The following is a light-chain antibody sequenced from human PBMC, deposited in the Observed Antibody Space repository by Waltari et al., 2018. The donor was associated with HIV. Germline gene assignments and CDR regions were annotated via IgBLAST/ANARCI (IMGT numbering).Light chain of an antibody. CDR3: SSYTGRTSSGV. Sequence: QSALPQPASVSGSPGQSITISCTGTSSDIGIYNYVSWYQQHPGKAPKLVIFEVFNRPSGVSTRFSGSKSVNTASLTISGLQAEDEADYYCSSYTGRTSSGVFGGGTKLTVL. J-gene: IGLJ3*02. CDR1: SSDIGIYNY. CDR2: EVF. V-gene: IGLV2-14*01.